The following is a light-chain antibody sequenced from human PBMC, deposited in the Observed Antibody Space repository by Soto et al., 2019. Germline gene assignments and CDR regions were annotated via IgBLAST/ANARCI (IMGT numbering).Light chain of an antibody. V-gene: IGLV2-14*01. CDR2: EVS. J-gene: IGLJ1*01. CDR3: SSYADSSARDYV. CDR1: SSDVGGYNY. Sequence: QSALTQPASVSGSPGQSITISCTGTSSDVGGYNYVSWYQQHPGKAPKLMIYEVSSRPSGVSSRFSGSKSGNTASLTISGLQADDESDYYCSSYADSSARDYVFGGGTKVTVL.